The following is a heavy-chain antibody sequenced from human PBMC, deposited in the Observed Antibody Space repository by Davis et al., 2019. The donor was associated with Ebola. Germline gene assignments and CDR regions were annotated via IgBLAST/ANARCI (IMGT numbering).Heavy chain of an antibody. Sequence: AGSLRLSCAASGFTFGGSPMHLVRQVPGKRREWVAGISSEGTRQNYADSVIGRFTLSRDNFQNTVYVHMNNLRLEDTAVYYCAREGHVDPRSWRYFKNWGQGTLVTVSS. CDR1: GFTFGGSP. V-gene: IGHV3-30-3*01. CDR3: AREGHVDPRSWRYFKN. J-gene: IGHJ4*02. D-gene: IGHD3-10*01. CDR2: ISSEGTRQ.